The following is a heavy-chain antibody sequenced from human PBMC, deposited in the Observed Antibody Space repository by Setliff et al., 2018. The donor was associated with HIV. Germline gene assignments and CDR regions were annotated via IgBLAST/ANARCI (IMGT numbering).Heavy chain of an antibody. V-gene: IGHV4-34*01. Sequence: SETLSLTCIVSGVSTISSSSSYYWSWIRQPPGKGLEWIGEINHSGSTNYNPSLKSRVTISVDTSKNQFSLKLSSVTAADTAVYYCARGRWYSSSWYEYWGQGTLVTVSS. CDR3: ARGRWYSSSWYEY. D-gene: IGHD6-13*01. J-gene: IGHJ4*02. CDR1: GVSTISSSSSYY. CDR2: INHSGST.